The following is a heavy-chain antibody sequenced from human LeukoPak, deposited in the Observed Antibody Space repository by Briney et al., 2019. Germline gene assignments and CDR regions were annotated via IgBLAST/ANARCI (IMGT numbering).Heavy chain of an antibody. D-gene: IGHD5-18*01. V-gene: IGHV4-30-2*01. Sequence: PSETLSLTCAVSGGSISSGGYSWSWIRQPPGKGLEWIGYIYHSGSTYYNPSLKSRVTISVDRSKNQFSLKLSSVTAADTAVYYCARASVKGYHPNYYYYGMDVWGQGTTVTVSS. J-gene: IGHJ6*02. CDR3: ARASVKGYHPNYYYYGMDV. CDR1: GGSISSGGYS. CDR2: IYHSGST.